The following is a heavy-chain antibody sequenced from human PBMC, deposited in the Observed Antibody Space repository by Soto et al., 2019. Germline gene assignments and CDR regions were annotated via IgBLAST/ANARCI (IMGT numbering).Heavy chain of an antibody. J-gene: IGHJ4*02. Sequence: LRLSCAAYGFTFSRYPMHWVRQAPGKGLEWVAGISDDGSNIQYADSVKGRLTVSRDDSKSTLYLQMNSLGAEDTAEYFCAREEPHPAPLVFWGQGTQVTVSS. CDR3: AREEPHPAPLVF. CDR1: GFTFSRYP. V-gene: IGHV3-30-3*01. CDR2: ISDDGSNI.